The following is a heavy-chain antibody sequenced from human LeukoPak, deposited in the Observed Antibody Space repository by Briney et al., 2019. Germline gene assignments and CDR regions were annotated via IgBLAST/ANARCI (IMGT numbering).Heavy chain of an antibody. J-gene: IGHJ3*02. Sequence: KPSETLSLTCAVYGGSFSGYYWSWIRQPPGKGLEWIGEINHSGSTNYNPSLKSRVTISVDTSKNQFSLKLSSVTAADTAVYYCAGYTAQGAFDIWGQGTMVTVSS. D-gene: IGHD5-18*01. CDR3: AGYTAQGAFDI. CDR1: GGSFSGYY. CDR2: INHSGST. V-gene: IGHV4-34*01.